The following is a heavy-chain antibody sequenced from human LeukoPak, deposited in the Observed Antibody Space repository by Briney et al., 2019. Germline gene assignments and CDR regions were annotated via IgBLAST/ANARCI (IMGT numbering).Heavy chain of an antibody. V-gene: IGHV4-34*01. CDR1: GGSFSGYY. CDR3: ARALTAMASYYYYYYGMDV. J-gene: IGHJ6*04. Sequence: KPSETLSLTCAVYGGSFSGYYWSWIRQPPGKGLEWIGEINHSGSTNYNPSLKSRVTISVDTSKNQFSLKLSSVTAADTAVYYCARALTAMASYYYYYYGMDVWGKGTTVTVSS. CDR2: INHSGST. D-gene: IGHD5-18*01.